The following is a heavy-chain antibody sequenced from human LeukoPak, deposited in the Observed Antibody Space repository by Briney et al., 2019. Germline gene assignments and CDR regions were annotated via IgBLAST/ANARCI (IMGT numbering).Heavy chain of an antibody. Sequence: PGRSLRVSCAASGFTFSCYGMRWVRQDPGKGLEWVAVLSYDGSNKYYEDSVKGRFTISRDNAKNSLYLQMNSLRAEDTALYYCAKGANVAVAGTYWFDPWGQGTLVTVSS. J-gene: IGHJ5*02. V-gene: IGHV3-30*18. CDR2: LSYDGSNK. CDR3: AKGANVAVAGTYWFDP. D-gene: IGHD6-19*01. CDR1: GFTFSCYG.